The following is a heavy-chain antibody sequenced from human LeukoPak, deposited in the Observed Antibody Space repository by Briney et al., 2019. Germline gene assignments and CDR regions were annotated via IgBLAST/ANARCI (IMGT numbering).Heavy chain of an antibody. V-gene: IGHV4-34*01. D-gene: IGHD3-22*01. CDR3: ASDSSGYPNWFDP. Sequence: SETLSLTCAVYGGSFSGYYWSWIRQPPGKGLEWIGKINHRGSTNYNPSLKSRVTISVDTSKNQFSLKLSSVTAADTAVYYCASDSSGYPNWFDPWGQGTLVTVSS. CDR2: INHRGST. J-gene: IGHJ5*02. CDR1: GGSFSGYY.